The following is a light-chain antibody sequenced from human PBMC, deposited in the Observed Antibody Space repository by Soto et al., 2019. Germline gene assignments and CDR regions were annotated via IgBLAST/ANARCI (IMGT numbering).Light chain of an antibody. V-gene: IGLV4-69*01. CDR3: QTWGTAIWV. CDR2: LNSDGSH. CDR1: SGHSSYA. Sequence: QLVLTQSPSASASLGASVKLTCTLSSGHSSYAIAWHQQQPEKGPRYLMKLNSDGSHSKADGIPDRFSGSSSGAERYLTISSLQSEDEADYCCQTWGTAIWVFGGGTKLTVL. J-gene: IGLJ3*02.